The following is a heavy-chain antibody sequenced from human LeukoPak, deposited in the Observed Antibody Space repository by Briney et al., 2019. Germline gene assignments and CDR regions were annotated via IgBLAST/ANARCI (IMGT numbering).Heavy chain of an antibody. CDR1: GFTFSSYW. CDR2: IKQDGSEK. CDR3: ARRGYYDFWSGLDAFDI. D-gene: IGHD3-3*01. J-gene: IGHJ3*02. V-gene: IGHV3-7*01. Sequence: GGSLRLSCAASGFTFSSYWMSWARQAPGKGMDWVANIKQDGSEKYYVDSVKGRFTISRDNAKNSLYLQMNSLRAEDTAVYYCARRGYYDFWSGLDAFDIWGQGTMVTVSS.